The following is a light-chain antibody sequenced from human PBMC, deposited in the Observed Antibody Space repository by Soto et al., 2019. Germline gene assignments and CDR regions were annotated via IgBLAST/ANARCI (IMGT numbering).Light chain of an antibody. CDR1: SSDVGTYNY. V-gene: IGLV2-14*01. CDR2: EVT. Sequence: QSVVTQPASVSGSPGQSITISCTGTSSDVGTYNYVSWYKQHPGKAPKVMIYEVTYRPSGVSNRFSGSKSGNTASLTISGLQAEDEAEYYCSSYTGSSTLYVFGTGTKVTVL. J-gene: IGLJ1*01. CDR3: SSYTGSSTLYV.